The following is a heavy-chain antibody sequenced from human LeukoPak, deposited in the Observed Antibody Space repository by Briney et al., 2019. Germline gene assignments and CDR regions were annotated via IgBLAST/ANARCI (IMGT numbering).Heavy chain of an antibody. CDR1: GFTFSSYG. V-gene: IGHV3-30*02. Sequence: GGSLRLSCAASGFTFSSYGMHWVRQAPGKGLEWVAFIRYDGSNKYYADSVKGRFTISRDNSKNTLYLQMNSLRAEDTAVYYCAKSGPYCSSTSCNYFDYWGQGTLVTVSS. D-gene: IGHD2-2*01. CDR3: AKSGPYCSSTSCNYFDY. CDR2: IRYDGSNK. J-gene: IGHJ4*02.